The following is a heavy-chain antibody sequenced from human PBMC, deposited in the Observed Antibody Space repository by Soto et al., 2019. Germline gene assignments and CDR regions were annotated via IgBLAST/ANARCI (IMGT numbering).Heavy chain of an antibody. CDR3: ARLRGRCGGDCYSTIRYGMDV. D-gene: IGHD2-21*02. CDR2: ISAYNGNT. J-gene: IGHJ6*02. Sequence: ASVEVSGKASGYTFTSCGISWVRQAPGEGLEWMGWISAYNGNTNYAQKLQGRVTMTTDTSTSTAYMELRSLRSDDTAVYYCARLRGRCGGDCYSTIRYGMDVWGQGTTVTVSS. V-gene: IGHV1-18*04. CDR1: GYTFTSCG.